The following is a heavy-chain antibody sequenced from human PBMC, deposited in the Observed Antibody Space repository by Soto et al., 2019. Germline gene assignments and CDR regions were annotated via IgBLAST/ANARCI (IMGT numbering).Heavy chain of an antibody. Sequence: ASVKVSCKASGYTFTVYYMHWVRQASGQGLEWMGWINPNSGGTNYAQKFQGRVNMTRDTSISTAYMELSRLRSDDTAVYYCARETGIAVAGNFVDYWGQGTLVTVSS. CDR1: GYTFTVYY. J-gene: IGHJ4*02. CDR3: ARETGIAVAGNFVDY. CDR2: INPNSGGT. D-gene: IGHD6-19*01. V-gene: IGHV1-2*02.